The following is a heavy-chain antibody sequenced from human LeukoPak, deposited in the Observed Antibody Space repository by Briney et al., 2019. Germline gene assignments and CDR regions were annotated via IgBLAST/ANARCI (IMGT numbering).Heavy chain of an antibody. D-gene: IGHD6-19*01. V-gene: IGHV1-18*01. J-gene: IGHJ3*02. CDR3: ARAGGWAREDYKADAFDI. CDR1: GYTFTNFG. CDR2: ISAYNGNT. Sequence: GASVKVSCKASGYTFTNFGISWVRQAPGQGLEWMGWISAYNGNTNYAQKVHDRVTMTTDTSTSTAYMELRSLRSDDTAVYYCARAGGWAREDYKADAFDIWGQGTMVTVSS.